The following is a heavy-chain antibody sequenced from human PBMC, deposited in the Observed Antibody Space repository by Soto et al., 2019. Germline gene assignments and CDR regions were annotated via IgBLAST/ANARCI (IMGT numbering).Heavy chain of an antibody. CDR3: ARARGARYFDY. CDR2: IYYSGST. CDR1: GGSISSGDYY. D-gene: IGHD2-15*01. V-gene: IGHV4-30-4*01. Sequence: QVQLQESGPGLVKPSQTLSLTCTVSGGSISSGDYYWSWIRQPPGKGLEWIGYIYYSGSTYYNPSLKXRVTLSXXTSKNQFSLKLSSVTAADTAVYYCARARGARYFDYWGQGTLVTVSS. J-gene: IGHJ4*02.